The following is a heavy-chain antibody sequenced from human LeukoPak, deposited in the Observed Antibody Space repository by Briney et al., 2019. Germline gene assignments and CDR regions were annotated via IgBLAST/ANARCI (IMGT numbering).Heavy chain of an antibody. CDR3: AREADTKWELLNYYYYYYMDV. CDR2: ISSSSSYI. J-gene: IGHJ6*03. D-gene: IGHD1-26*01. CDR1: GFTFSSYT. V-gene: IGHV3-21*01. Sequence: PGGSLRLSCAASGFTFSSYTLNWVRQAPGKGLEWVSSISSSSSYIYYADSVKGRFTISRDNAKNSVYLQMNSLRAEDAAVYYCAREADTKWELLNYYYYYYMDVWGKGTTVTISS.